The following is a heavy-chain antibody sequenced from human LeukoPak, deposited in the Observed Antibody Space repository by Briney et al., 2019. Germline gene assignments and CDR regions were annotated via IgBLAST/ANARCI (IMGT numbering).Heavy chain of an antibody. CDR3: ARDGMGVIKAFDI. CDR1: GFTFSSYW. V-gene: IGHV3-7*05. J-gene: IGHJ3*02. Sequence: GGSLRLSCAASGFTFSSYWMSWVRQVPGKGLEWVANIKQDGSEKYYLDPVKGRFTISRDNAKNSLYLQMNSLRAEETAVYYCARDGMGVIKAFDIWGQGTMVTVSS. D-gene: IGHD3-16*02. CDR2: IKQDGSEK.